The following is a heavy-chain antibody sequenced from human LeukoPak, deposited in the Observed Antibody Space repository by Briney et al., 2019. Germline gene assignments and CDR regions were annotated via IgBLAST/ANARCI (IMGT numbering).Heavy chain of an antibody. V-gene: IGHV3-23*01. Sequence: GGSLRLSCAASGFIFTNFAMNWVRQAPGKGLEWISSVGGGGVVTLYAESVQGRFTVSRDDSKKTISLQMNSLRAGDTAIYYCTKGCDSPRNPSSWGQGTLVIVSS. D-gene: IGHD2-21*01. CDR2: VGGGGVVT. J-gene: IGHJ5*02. CDR1: GFIFTNFA. CDR3: TKGCDSPRNPSS.